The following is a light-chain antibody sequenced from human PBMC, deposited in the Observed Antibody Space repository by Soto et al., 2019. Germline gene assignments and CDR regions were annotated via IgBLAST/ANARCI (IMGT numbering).Light chain of an antibody. CDR3: QQYNNWPRGT. CDR2: GAS. CDR1: QSVGSN. Sequence: EIVLTQSPGTLSLSPGERATLSCRASQSVGSNYLAWYQQKPGQAPRLLIYGASTRATGIPARFSGSGSGTEFTLTISSLQSEDFAVYYCQQYNNWPRGTFGQGTKVDIK. V-gene: IGKV3-15*01. J-gene: IGKJ1*01.